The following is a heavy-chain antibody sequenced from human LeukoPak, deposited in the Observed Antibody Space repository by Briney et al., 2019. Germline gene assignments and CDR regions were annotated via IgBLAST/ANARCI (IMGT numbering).Heavy chain of an antibody. D-gene: IGHD3-16*01. CDR2: IVGSGGST. CDR3: AKDRLYSPYYYMDV. V-gene: IGHV3-23*01. J-gene: IGHJ6*03. Sequence: GGSLRLSCAASGFTFNSYAMSWVRQAPGKGLEWVSAIVGSGGSTYYADSVKGRFTIFRDNSKNTLYLQMNSLRAEDTAVYHCAKDRLYSPYYYMDVWGKGTTVTVSS. CDR1: GFTFNSYA.